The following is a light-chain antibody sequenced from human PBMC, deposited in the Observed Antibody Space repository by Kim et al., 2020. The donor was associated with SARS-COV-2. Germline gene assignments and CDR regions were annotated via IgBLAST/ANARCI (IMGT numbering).Light chain of an antibody. V-gene: IGLV1-44*01. CDR2: SNN. Sequence: GQRVTISCSGSRSNIGSNTVNWYQQLPGTAPKLLIYSNNQRPSGGPDRFSGSKSGTSASLAISGLQSEDEADYYCAAWDDSLNGVVFGGGTQLTVL. CDR1: RSNIGSNT. J-gene: IGLJ2*01. CDR3: AAWDDSLNGVV.